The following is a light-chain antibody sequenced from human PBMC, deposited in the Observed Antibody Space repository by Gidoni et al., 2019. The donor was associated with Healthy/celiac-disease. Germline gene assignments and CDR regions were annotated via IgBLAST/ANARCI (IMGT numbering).Light chain of an antibody. CDR3: QQYNNWLWT. V-gene: IGKV3-15*01. CDR2: GAS. Sequence: ELVMPQSPATRSVSPGDRATLSCRASQSVSSNLAWYQQKPGQAPRLLIYGASTRATGIPARFSGSGSGTEFTLTISSLQSEDLAVYFCQQYNNWLWTFGQGTKVEIK. J-gene: IGKJ1*01. CDR1: QSVSSN.